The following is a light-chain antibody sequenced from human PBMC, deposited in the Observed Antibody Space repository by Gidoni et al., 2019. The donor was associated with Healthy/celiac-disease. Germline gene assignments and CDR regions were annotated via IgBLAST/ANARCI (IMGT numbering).Light chain of an antibody. CDR1: QDISNY. J-gene: IGKJ5*01. Sequence: DIQMTQSPSSLSASVGDRVTITCQASQDISNYLNWYQQKPGKAPKLLIYDASNLETGAPSRFSGIGSGTDFTFTISSLQPEDIATYYCQQYDNLPITFGQGTRLEIK. CDR3: QQYDNLPIT. CDR2: DAS. V-gene: IGKV1-33*01.